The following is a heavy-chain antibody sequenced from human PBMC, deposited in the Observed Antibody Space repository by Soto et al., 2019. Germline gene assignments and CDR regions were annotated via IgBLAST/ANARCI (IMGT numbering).Heavy chain of an antibody. J-gene: IGHJ3*02. CDR2: IVVGSGNT. Sequence: ASVKVSCKASGFTFTSSAVQWVRQARGQRLEWIGWIVVGSGNTNYAQKFQERVTITRDMSTSTAYMELSSLRSEDTAVYYCAAHETDFWSGYWDDAFDIWGQGTMVTVSS. V-gene: IGHV1-58*01. CDR3: AAHETDFWSGYWDDAFDI. CDR1: GFTFTSSA. D-gene: IGHD3-3*01.